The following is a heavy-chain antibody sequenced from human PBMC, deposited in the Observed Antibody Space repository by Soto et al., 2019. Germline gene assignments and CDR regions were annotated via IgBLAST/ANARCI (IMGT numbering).Heavy chain of an antibody. CDR2: ISYDGSNK. CDR3: ARDQDILTGYYPSGFDY. Sequence: GGSLRLSCAASGFTFSSYAMHWVRRAPGKGLEWVAVISYDGSNKYYADSVKGRFTISRDNSKNTLYLQMNSLRAEDTAVYYCARDQDILTGYYPSGFDYWGQGTLVTVSS. J-gene: IGHJ4*02. V-gene: IGHV3-30-3*01. D-gene: IGHD3-9*01. CDR1: GFTFSSYA.